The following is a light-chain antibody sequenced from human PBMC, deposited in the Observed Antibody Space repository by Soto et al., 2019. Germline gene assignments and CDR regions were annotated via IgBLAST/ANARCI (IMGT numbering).Light chain of an antibody. J-gene: IGKJ1*01. CDR3: QQSYSNPQT. V-gene: IGKV1-39*01. Sequence: DLQMTQSPSSLSASVGDRVTITCRASQRINSYLNWYQQKPGRAPKLLIYAAVTLQSGVPSRFSGSESETDFTLTISSLQLEDFATYYCQQSYSNPQTFGQGTKVEIK. CDR2: AAV. CDR1: QRINSY.